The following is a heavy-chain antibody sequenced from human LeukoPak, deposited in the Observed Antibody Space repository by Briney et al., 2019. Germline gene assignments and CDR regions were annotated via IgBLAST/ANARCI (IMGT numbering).Heavy chain of an antibody. V-gene: IGHV3-66*01. J-gene: IGHJ4*02. CDR3: ASEVRFHFDY. D-gene: IGHD3-10*01. CDR2: IYSGGST. Sequence: WVXQAPGXXXEWVSVIYSGGSTNYADSVKGRFTISRDNSKNTLYLQMNSLRAEDTAVYYCASEVRFHFDYWGQGTLVTVSS.